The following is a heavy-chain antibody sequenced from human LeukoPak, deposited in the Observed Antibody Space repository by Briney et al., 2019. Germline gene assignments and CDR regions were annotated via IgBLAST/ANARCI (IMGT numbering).Heavy chain of an antibody. CDR1: GLTFSTYA. CDR3: VANMYKYMDV. J-gene: IGHJ6*04. CDR2: ISGNGDTT. D-gene: IGHD2-2*01. V-gene: IGHV3-23*01. Sequence: PGGSLRLSSPVSGLTFSTYAISSVRQAPGRGLEWVSSISGNGDTTYYADSVRGRFTISRDNSKKTAYLQMNSLRAEDTAVYYAVANMYKYMDVWGKGTTVTVSS.